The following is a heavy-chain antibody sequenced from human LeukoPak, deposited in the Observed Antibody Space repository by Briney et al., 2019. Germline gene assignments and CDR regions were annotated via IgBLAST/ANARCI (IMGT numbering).Heavy chain of an antibody. J-gene: IGHJ4*02. Sequence: GGSLRLSCAASGFTFSSYAMSWVRQAPGKGLEWISAISGSGGSTYYADSVKGRFTISRDNSKNTLCLQMNSLRAEDTAVYYCAKDQITVVTNPFDYWGQGTLVTVSS. D-gene: IGHD4-23*01. V-gene: IGHV3-23*01. CDR3: AKDQITVVTNPFDY. CDR1: GFTFSSYA. CDR2: ISGSGGST.